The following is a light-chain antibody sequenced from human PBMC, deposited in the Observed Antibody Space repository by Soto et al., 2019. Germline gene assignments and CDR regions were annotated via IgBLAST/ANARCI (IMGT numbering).Light chain of an antibody. CDR3: QQYSYWRT. CDR2: GAS. V-gene: IGKV3-15*01. Sequence: EVVMTQSPATLSVSPGERATVSCRASQSVGSNLAWYQQKAGQAPSLLIYGASTRATGVPARLSGSGSGTEFTLTISSLQSEDFAVYYCQQYSYWRTFGQGTKVDIK. J-gene: IGKJ1*01. CDR1: QSVGSN.